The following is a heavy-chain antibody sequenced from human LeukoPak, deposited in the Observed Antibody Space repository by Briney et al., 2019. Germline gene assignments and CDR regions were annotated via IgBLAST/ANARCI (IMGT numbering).Heavy chain of an antibody. D-gene: IGHD1-1*01. J-gene: IGHJ6*02. Sequence: GGSLRLSCAASGFTFSSYWMHWVRQAPGKGLVWVSRINSDGSSTYYADSVKGRFTISRDNSKNTLYLQMNSLRAEDTAVYYCAREPDRTEGGMDVWGQGTTVTVSS. CDR2: INSDGSST. CDR3: AREPDRTEGGMDV. V-gene: IGHV3-74*01. CDR1: GFTFSSYW.